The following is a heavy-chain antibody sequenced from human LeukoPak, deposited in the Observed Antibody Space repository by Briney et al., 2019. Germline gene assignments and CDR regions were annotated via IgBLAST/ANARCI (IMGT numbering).Heavy chain of an antibody. CDR2: VKQDGSEK. V-gene: IGHV3-7*01. CDR3: ARDRLEAVTDDDYFDY. J-gene: IGHJ4*02. Sequence: GGSLRLSCAASGFTFSSYWMSWVRQAPGKGLEWVANVKQDGSEKYYVDSVKGRFTISRDNAKNTVYLQMNSLRAEDTGVYYCARDRLEAVTDDDYFDYWGQGTLVTVSS. CDR1: GFTFSSYW. D-gene: IGHD2-21*02.